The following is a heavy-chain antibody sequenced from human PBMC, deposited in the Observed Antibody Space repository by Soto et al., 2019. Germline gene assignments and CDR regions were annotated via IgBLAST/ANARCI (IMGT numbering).Heavy chain of an antibody. V-gene: IGHV1-69*06. CDR2: IIPIFATP. Sequence: QLVQSGAEVKKPGSSVKVSCTASGGTFDTYAFSWVRQAPGQGLEWMGGIIPIFATPSYAQKFQGRVTITADKSTSTAYIELTSLTSDDTAVYYCARGHLYDSSYSGSDYWGEGTLITVSS. CDR1: GGTFDTYA. CDR3: ARGHLYDSSYSGSDY. J-gene: IGHJ4*02. D-gene: IGHD6-6*01.